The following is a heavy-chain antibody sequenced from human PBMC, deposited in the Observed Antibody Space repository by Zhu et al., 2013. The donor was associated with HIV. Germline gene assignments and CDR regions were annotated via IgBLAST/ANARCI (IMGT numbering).Heavy chain of an antibody. CDR1: GYTFTTYG. CDR2: ISTYNGNT. Sequence: QVQLVQSGAEVKKPGASVKVSCKASGYTFTTYGISWVRQAPGQGLEWMGWISTYNGNTKYAQKFQGRVTMTTDTSTSTAYMELRSLTSDDTGVYYCARDPLIKISGNALDVWGQGQWSPSLQ. J-gene: IGHJ3*01. CDR3: ARDPLIKISGNALDV. V-gene: IGHV1-18*01. D-gene: IGHD3-10*01.